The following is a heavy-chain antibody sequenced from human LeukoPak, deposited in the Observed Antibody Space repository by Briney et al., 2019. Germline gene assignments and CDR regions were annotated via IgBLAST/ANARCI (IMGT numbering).Heavy chain of an antibody. CDR3: ARALSRVAVAGSGWFDP. D-gene: IGHD6-19*01. J-gene: IGHJ5*02. CDR2: IYYSGST. CDR1: GGSISSSSYY. Sequence: SETLSLTCTVSGGSISSSSYYWGWIRQPPGKGLEWIGSIYYSGSTYYNPSLKSRVTISVDTSKNQFSLKLSSVSAADTAVYYCARALSRVAVAGSGWFDPWGQGTLVTVSS. V-gene: IGHV4-39*07.